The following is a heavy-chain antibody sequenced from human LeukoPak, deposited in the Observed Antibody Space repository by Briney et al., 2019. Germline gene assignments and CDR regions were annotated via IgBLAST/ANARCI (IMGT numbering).Heavy chain of an antibody. CDR2: ISNNGGST. CDR3: ARHPGDFTGIVNYYYMDV. Sequence: GGSLRLSCAASGFTFSSYAMHWVRQAPGKGLEYVSAISNNGGSTYYANSVKGRFTISRDNSNNTLFLQMNSLRPEDTAIYYCARHPGDFTGIVNYYYMDVWGKGTTVTVSS. D-gene: IGHD1-26*01. J-gene: IGHJ6*03. CDR1: GFTFSSYA. V-gene: IGHV3-64*01.